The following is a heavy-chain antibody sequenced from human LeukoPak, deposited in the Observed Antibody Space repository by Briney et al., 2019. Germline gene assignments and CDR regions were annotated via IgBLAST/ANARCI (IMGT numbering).Heavy chain of an antibody. Sequence: GGSLRLSCAASGFTFSSYNMNWVRRAPGKGLEWVSSISTSSSYIYYADSVRGRFTISRDNAKNSLYLQMNSLRAEDTAVYSCARGADGVSSNSRGWFDPWGQGTLVTVSS. CDR2: ISTSSSYI. CDR3: ARGADGVSSNSRGWFDP. CDR1: GFTFSSYN. D-gene: IGHD2-15*01. V-gene: IGHV3-21*01. J-gene: IGHJ5*02.